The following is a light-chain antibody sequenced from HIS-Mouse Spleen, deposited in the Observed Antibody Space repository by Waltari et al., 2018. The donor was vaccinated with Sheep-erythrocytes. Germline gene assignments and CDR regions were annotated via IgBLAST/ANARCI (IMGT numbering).Light chain of an antibody. CDR3: CSYAGSSTPWV. J-gene: IGLJ3*02. CDR2: EGS. Sequence: QSALTQPASVSGSPGQSITISCPRTSSDVGSYNLFPWYQQHPGKAPKLRIYEGSKRPSGVSNRFSGSKSGNTASLTISGLQAEDEADYYCCSYAGSSTPWVFGGGTKLTVL. CDR1: SSDVGSYNL. V-gene: IGLV2-23*01.